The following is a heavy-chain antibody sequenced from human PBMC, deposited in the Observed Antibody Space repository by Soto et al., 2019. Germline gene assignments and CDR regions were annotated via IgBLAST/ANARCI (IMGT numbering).Heavy chain of an antibody. CDR1: GFTFNDYA. CDR2: ISGSGGHS. J-gene: IGHJ4*02. D-gene: IGHD6-19*01. V-gene: IGHV3-23*01. CDR3: AKDCRRLAVTGSAFDS. Sequence: PEGSLRLSCAASGFTFNDYAMAWVRQAPGQGLEWVSSISGSGGHSSYVDSVRGRFTISRDNVNNILSLDMSDLRAEDTALYYCAKDCRRLAVTGSAFDSWGQGALVTVSS.